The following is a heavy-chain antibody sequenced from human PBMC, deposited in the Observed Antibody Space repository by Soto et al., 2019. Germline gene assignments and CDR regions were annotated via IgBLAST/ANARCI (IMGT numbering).Heavy chain of an antibody. CDR3: ASSRGGTYMYYYYGMDV. J-gene: IGHJ6*02. D-gene: IGHD3-10*01. CDR1: GGSISSSSYY. V-gene: IGHV4-39*01. CDR2: IYYSGST. Sequence: SETLSLTCTVSGGSISSSSYYWGWIRQPPGKGLEWIGSIYYSGSTYYNPSLKSRVTISVDTSKNQFSLKLSSVTAADTAVYYCASSRGGTYMYYYYGMDVWGQGTTVTVSS.